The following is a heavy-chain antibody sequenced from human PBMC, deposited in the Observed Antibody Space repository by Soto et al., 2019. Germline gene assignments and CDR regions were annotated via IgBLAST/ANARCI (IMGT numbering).Heavy chain of an antibody. CDR1: GFTFSSYA. CDR3: AKDHSGYSSEGGGAFDI. D-gene: IGHD6-25*01. J-gene: IGHJ3*02. V-gene: IGHV3-23*01. Sequence: GGSLRLSCAASGFTFSSYAMSWVRQAPGKGLEWVSAISGSGGSTYYADSVKGRFTISRDNSKNTLYLQMNSLRAEDRAVYYCAKDHSGYSSEGGGAFDIWGQGTMVTVSS. CDR2: ISGSGGST.